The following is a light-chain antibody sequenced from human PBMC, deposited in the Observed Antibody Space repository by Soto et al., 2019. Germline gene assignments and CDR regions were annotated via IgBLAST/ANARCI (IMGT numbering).Light chain of an antibody. CDR2: DAS. J-gene: IGKJ1*01. Sequence: EKVMTQSPATLSVSPGERATLSCRASQSVSRNVAWYQQKPGQAPRLLIYDASTRATGIPARFSGSGSGADSTLTINSLQSEDFAVYYCQQYKSWPTFGQGTKV. CDR1: QSVSRN. CDR3: QQYKSWPT. V-gene: IGKV3-15*01.